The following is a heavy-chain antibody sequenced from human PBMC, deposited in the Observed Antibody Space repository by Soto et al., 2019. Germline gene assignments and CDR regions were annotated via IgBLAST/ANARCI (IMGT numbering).Heavy chain of an antibody. V-gene: IGHV5-51*01. D-gene: IGHD6-6*01. Sequence: GEGLKISCKGSGYGFSSYWIGWVRQMPGKGLESMGIMYPGDSDTRYSPSFQGQVTISADKSISTAYLQWGSLKASDTAIYYCARGTRPPTYYFEYWGQGTLVTVSS. CDR3: ARGTRPPTYYFEY. J-gene: IGHJ4*02. CDR2: MYPGDSDT. CDR1: GYGFSSYW.